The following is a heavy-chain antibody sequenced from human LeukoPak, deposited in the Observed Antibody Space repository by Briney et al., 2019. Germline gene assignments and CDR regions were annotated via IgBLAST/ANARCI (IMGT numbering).Heavy chain of an antibody. J-gene: IGHJ3*02. Sequence: GRSLRLSCAASGFTFSSYGMHWVRQAPGKGLEWVAVIWYDGSNKYYADSVKGRFTISRDNSKNTLYLQMNSLRAEDTAVYYCARGRFLEWFDAFDIWGQGTMVTVSS. V-gene: IGHV3-33*01. CDR2: IWYDGSNK. CDR1: GFTFSSYG. D-gene: IGHD3-3*01. CDR3: ARGRFLEWFDAFDI.